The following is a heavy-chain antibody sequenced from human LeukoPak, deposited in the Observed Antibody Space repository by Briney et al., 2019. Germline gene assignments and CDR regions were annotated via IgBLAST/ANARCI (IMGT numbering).Heavy chain of an antibody. CDR1: GGSISSYY. V-gene: IGHV4-59*01. CDR3: ARDRVGMMDP. D-gene: IGHD2-2*03. Sequence: SETLSLTCTVSGGSISSYYWSWIRQPPGKGLEWIGYNHYSGSTNYNPSLKSRVTISIDTSKNQFSLKLSSVTAADTAVYYCARDRVGMMDPWGQGTLVTVSS. J-gene: IGHJ5*02. CDR2: NHYSGST.